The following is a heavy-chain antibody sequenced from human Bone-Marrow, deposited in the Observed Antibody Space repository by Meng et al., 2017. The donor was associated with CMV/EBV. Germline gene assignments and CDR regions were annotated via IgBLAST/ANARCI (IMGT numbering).Heavy chain of an antibody. V-gene: IGHV3-74*01. CDR3: ARDSDSVRYYDFWSGYYGMDV. Sequence: GGSLRLSCAASGFTFSSYWMHWVRQAPGKGLVWVSRINSDGSSTSYADSVKGRFTISRDNAKNTLYLQMNSLRAEDTAAYYCARDSDSVRYYDFWSGYYGMDVWGQGTTVTVSS. CDR1: GFTFSSYW. CDR2: INSDGSST. D-gene: IGHD3-3*01. J-gene: IGHJ6*02.